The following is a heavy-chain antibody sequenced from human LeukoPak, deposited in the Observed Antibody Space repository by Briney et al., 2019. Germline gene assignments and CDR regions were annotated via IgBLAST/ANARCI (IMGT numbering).Heavy chain of an antibody. V-gene: IGHV3-74*01. CDR2: VKSDGIST. J-gene: IGHJ4*02. D-gene: IGHD5-12*01. CDR1: GFTFSSYW. Sequence: GGSLRLSCAASGFTFSSYWMHWVRQAPGKGLVWVSLVKSDGISTNYADSVKGRFTISRDNAKNTLYLQMNSLRADDTAVYYCARDKGYAVDYWGQGTLVTVSS. CDR3: ARDKGYAVDY.